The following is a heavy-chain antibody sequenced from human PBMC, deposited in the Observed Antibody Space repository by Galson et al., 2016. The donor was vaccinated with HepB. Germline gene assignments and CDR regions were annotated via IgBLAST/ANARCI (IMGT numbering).Heavy chain of an antibody. D-gene: IGHD6-6*01. V-gene: IGHV3-21*01. CDR1: GFTFTISS. CDR2: ISGDSEHI. J-gene: IGHJ4*02. Sequence: SLRLSCAASGFTFTISSMNWVRQAPGKGLEWVSSISGDSEHIFYADSVKGRFTISRDNAKNSVYLQMNSLTAEDTAVYYCAKGEARGTTPGFDYWGRRTLVTVSS. CDR3: AKGEARGTTPGFDY.